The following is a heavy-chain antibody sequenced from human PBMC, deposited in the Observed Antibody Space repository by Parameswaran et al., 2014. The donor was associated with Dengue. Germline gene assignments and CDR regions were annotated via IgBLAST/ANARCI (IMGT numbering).Heavy chain of an antibody. CDR3: AREAGSSIRSGSSYYGMDV. J-gene: IGHJ6*02. Sequence: PGKGLEWIGTIYNSGSSHYNPSLESRVTMSIDTSKNQFSLKVRSVTAADTALYYCAREAGSSIRSGSSYYGMDVWGQGTKVTVSS. V-gene: IGHV4-39*07. CDR2: IYNSGSS. D-gene: IGHD3-10*01.